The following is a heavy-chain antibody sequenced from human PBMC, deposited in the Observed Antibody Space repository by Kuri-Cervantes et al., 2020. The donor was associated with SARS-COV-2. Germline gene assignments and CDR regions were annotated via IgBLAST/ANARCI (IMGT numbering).Heavy chain of an antibody. J-gene: IGHJ3*02. D-gene: IGHD3-22*01. CDR1: GCTFSSYS. CDR2: ISSSSSTI. Sequence: GGSLRLSCAASGCTFSSYSMSWVRQAPGKGLEWVSYISSSSSTIYYADSVKGRFTISRDNAKNSLYLQMNSLRAEDTAVYYCAREEADYCDSSGYFYAFDIWGQGTMVTVSS. V-gene: IGHV3-48*01. CDR3: AREEADYCDSSGYFYAFDI.